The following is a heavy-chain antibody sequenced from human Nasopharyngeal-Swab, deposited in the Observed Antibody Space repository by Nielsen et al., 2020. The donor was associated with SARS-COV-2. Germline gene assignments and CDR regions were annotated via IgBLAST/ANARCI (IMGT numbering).Heavy chain of an antibody. J-gene: IGHJ5*02. CDR2: IHPSDSDS. CDR1: GYSFSTSW. V-gene: IGHV5-51*01. Sequence: GESLKISCQGSGYSFSTSWIGWVRQMPGKGPEWMGIIHPSDSDSRYSPSLQAHVSISADKSITTAYLQWTGLKASDTATYYCARLGVYCSGGSCYGWFDPWGQGTLVTVSS. CDR3: ARLGVYCSGGSCYGWFDP. D-gene: IGHD2-15*01.